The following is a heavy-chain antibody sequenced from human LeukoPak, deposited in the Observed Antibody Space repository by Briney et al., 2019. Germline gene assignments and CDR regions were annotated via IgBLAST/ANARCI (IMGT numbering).Heavy chain of an antibody. Sequence: GRPLRLSCAASGFTFDDYAMHWVRQAPGKGLEWVSGISWNSGSIGYADSVKGRFTISRDNAKNSLYLQMNSLRAEDMALYYCAKECRYDSAGAFDIWGQGTMVTVSS. CDR3: AKECRYDSAGAFDI. J-gene: IGHJ3*02. CDR1: GFTFDDYA. CDR2: ISWNSGSI. D-gene: IGHD3-9*01. V-gene: IGHV3-9*03.